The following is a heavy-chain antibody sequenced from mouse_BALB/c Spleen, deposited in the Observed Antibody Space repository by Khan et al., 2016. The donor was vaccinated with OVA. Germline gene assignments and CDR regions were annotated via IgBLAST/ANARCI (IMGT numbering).Heavy chain of an antibody. CDR3: ARRTTGYAMDY. CDR2: IIPRSDYT. J-gene: IGHJ4*01. D-gene: IGHD2-14*01. CDR1: GYTFTSNT. V-gene: IGHV1-4*01. Sequence: QVQLKQSGAELSRPGASVKMSCKASGYTFTSNTMHWVKQRPGQGLVWFGYIIPRSDYTIYSQKFKDKATLTADISSSTAYMQLSSLTSDDSAEYYGARRTTGYAMDYWGQGTSVTVSS.